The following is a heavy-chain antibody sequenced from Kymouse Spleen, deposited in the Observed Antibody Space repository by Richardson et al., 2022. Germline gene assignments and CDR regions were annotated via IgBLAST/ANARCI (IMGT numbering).Heavy chain of an antibody. D-gene: IGHD6-19*01. J-gene: IGHJ6*02. CDR2: TYYRSKWYN. CDR1: GDSVSSNSAA. V-gene: IGHV6-1*01. CDR3: ARDRYSSGWSVYYYYYGMDV. Sequence: QVQLQQSGPGLVKPSQTLSLTCAISGDSVSSNSAAWNWIRQSPSRGLEWLGRTYYRSKWYNDYAVSVKSRITINPDTSKNQFSLQLNSVTPEDTAVYYCARDRYSSGWSVYYYYYGMDVWGQGTTVTVSS.